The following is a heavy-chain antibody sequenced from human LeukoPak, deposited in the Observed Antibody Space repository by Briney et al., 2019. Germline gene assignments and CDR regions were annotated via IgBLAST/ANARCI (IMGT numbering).Heavy chain of an antibody. CDR1: GFTFSSHW. D-gene: IGHD3-3*01. Sequence: GGSLRLSCAASGFTFSSHWMHWVRRAPGKGLVWVSQINPDGSSTTYADSVKGRLTISRDNAKNTLYLQMNSLRDEDTAVYYCARDLYDFWSGRKYYFDYWGQGTLVAVSS. V-gene: IGHV3-74*01. CDR2: INPDGSST. CDR3: ARDLYDFWSGRKYYFDY. J-gene: IGHJ4*02.